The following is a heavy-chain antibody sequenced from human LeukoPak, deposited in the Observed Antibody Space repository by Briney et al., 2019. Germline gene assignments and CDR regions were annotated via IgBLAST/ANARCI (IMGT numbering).Heavy chain of an antibody. Sequence: KPSETLSLTCTVSGGSISSYYWSWIWQPAGKGLEWIGRIYTSGSTNYNPSLKSRVTMSVDTSKNQFSLKLSSVTAADTAVYYCAREKPPIAVAGPDAFDIWGQGTMVTVSS. J-gene: IGHJ3*02. V-gene: IGHV4-4*07. CDR2: IYTSGST. D-gene: IGHD6-19*01. CDR1: GGSISSYY. CDR3: AREKPPIAVAGPDAFDI.